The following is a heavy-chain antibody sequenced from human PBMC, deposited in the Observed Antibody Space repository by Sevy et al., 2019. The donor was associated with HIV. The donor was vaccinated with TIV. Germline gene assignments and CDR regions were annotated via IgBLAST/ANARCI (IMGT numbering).Heavy chain of an antibody. CDR3: ARDATERTSRNFAFDI. J-gene: IGHJ3*02. Sequence: KQSQTLSLTCAISGDSVSSNSAAWNWIRQSPSRGLEWLGRTYYRSKWYNDYAVSVKSRITINPETSKNHFSLQLNSVTPEDTAVYYCARDATERTSRNFAFDIWGQGTMVTVSS. CDR2: TYYRSKWYN. V-gene: IGHV6-1*01. D-gene: IGHD1-7*01. CDR1: GDSVSSNSAA.